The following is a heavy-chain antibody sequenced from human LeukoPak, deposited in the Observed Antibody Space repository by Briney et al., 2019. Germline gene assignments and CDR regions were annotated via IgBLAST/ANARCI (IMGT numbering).Heavy chain of an antibody. Sequence: GGSXXXYYWSWIRQPPGKGLEWIGEINHSGSTNYNPSLKSRVTISVDTSKNQFSLKLSSVTAADTAVYYCARGRRYSSSRLSSFDYWGQGTLVTVSS. CDR2: INHSGST. V-gene: IGHV4-34*01. CDR3: ARGRRYSSSRLSSFDY. J-gene: IGHJ4*02. D-gene: IGHD6-6*01. CDR1: GGSXXXYY.